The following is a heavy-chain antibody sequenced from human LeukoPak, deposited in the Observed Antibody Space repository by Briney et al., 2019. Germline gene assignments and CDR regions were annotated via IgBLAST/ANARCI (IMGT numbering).Heavy chain of an antibody. CDR3: AKDQGYYYGSGSYPDY. V-gene: IGHV3-23*01. J-gene: IGHJ4*02. CDR2: ISGSGGST. D-gene: IGHD3-10*01. Sequence: GGSLRLSCAASGFTFSSYGMSWVRQAPGKGLKWVSAISGSGGSTYYADSVKGRFTISRDNSKNTLYLQMNSLRAEDTAVYYCAKDQGYYYGSGSYPDYWGQGTLVTVSS. CDR1: GFTFSSYG.